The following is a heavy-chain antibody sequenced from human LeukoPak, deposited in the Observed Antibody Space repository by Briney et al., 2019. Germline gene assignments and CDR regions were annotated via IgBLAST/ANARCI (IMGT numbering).Heavy chain of an antibody. CDR3: AKATKEYSSSWYIRDFDY. CDR2: IRGSGSST. J-gene: IGHJ4*02. CDR1: GFTFSSYA. V-gene: IGHV3-23*01. D-gene: IGHD6-13*01. Sequence: QSGGSLRLSCAASGFTFSSYAMSWGRQAPGKGLEWVSAIRGSGSSTYYAGSVKGRFTISRDNSKNTLYLQMNSLRAEDTAVYYCAKATKEYSSSWYIRDFDYWGQGTLVTVSS.